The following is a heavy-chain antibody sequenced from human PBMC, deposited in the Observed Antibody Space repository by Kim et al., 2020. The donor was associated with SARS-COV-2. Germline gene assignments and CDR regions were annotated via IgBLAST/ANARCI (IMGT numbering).Heavy chain of an antibody. Sequence: GGSLRLCCAASGFTFSSYAMSWVRQAPGKGLEWVSVIGGAGIHYADSVKGRFTISRDNSKNTLYLQMNSLTAEDTAVYYCAKDQGDYALDWGQGTLVTVSP. V-gene: IGHV3-23*01. CDR1: GFTFSSYA. CDR3: AKDQGDYALD. J-gene: IGHJ4*02. D-gene: IGHD4-17*01. CDR2: IGGAGI.